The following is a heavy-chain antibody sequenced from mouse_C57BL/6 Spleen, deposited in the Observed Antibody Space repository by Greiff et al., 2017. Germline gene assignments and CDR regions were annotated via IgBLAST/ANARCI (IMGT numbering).Heavy chain of an antibody. CDR3: ASYAMDY. CDR2: ISSGSSTI. Sequence: DVMLVESGGGLVKPGGSQKLSCAASGFTFSDYGMHWVRQAPEKGLEWVAYISSGSSTIYYADTVKGRFTISRDNAKNTLFLQMTSRRSGDTAMYYCASYAMDYWGQGTSVTVAS. J-gene: IGHJ4*01. V-gene: IGHV5-17*01. CDR1: GFTFSDYG.